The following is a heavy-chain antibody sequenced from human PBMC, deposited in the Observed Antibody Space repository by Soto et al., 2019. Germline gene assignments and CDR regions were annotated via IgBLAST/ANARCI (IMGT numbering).Heavy chain of an antibody. CDR2: IYYSGST. CDR1: GGSINSYY. V-gene: IGHV4-59*01. J-gene: IGHJ4*02. Sequence: WGTLSLTCTVSGGSINSYYWSWVRQPPGKGLEWIGYIYYSGSTNYNPSLKSRVTISVDTSKNQFSLKLSSVTAADTAVYYCARAYSGYGWFLYWGQGTLVTVFS. CDR3: ARAYSGYGWFLY. D-gene: IGHD5-12*01.